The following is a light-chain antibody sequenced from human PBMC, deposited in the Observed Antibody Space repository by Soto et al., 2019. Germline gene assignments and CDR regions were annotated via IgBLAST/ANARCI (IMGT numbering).Light chain of an antibody. CDR3: QQYNNWPPDRT. J-gene: IGKJ1*01. V-gene: IGKV3-15*01. CDR2: GAS. Sequence: EIVMTQSPATLSVSPGERATLSCRASQSVGSNLAWYQQTPGQAPRLLIYGASTRATGIPARFSGSGSGTEFTLTISSLQSEDFAIYVCQQYNNWPPDRTFGQGTKVEIK. CDR1: QSVGSN.